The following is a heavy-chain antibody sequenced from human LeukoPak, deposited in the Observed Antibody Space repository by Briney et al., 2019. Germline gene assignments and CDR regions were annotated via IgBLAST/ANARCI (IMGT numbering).Heavy chain of an antibody. V-gene: IGHV3-7*01. CDR3: ARDSEHSSSFAFDI. CDR2: INQDGSEK. J-gene: IGHJ3*02. Sequence: PGGSLRLSCAASGFTFRSHWMSWVRQAPGKGLEWVANINQDGSEKHYVDYVKGRFTISRDNAKNPLYLQMNSLRAEDTAMYYCARDSEHSSSFAFDIWGQGTMVTVSS. CDR1: GFTFRSHW. D-gene: IGHD6-13*01.